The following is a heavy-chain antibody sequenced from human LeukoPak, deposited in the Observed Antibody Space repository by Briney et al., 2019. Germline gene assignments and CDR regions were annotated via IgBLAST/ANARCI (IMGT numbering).Heavy chain of an antibody. CDR2: IGQDGTDK. V-gene: IGHV3-7*01. J-gene: IGHJ4*02. CDR3: ARAKPKNMVRGLIMRRESRYYFDY. D-gene: IGHD3-10*01. Sequence: PGGSLRLSCAVSGFTFTNYWMTWVRQAPGKGLEWVANIGQDGTDKYYVDSVVGRFTISRDNAQNLLYLHMNSLRAEDTGVYYCARAKPKNMVRGLIMRRESRYYFDYWGQGTLVTVSS. CDR1: GFTFTNYW.